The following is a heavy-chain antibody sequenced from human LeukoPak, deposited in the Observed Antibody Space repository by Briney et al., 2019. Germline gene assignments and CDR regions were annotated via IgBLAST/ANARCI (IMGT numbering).Heavy chain of an antibody. J-gene: IGHJ4*02. CDR2: IYYSGST. D-gene: IGHD6-19*01. Sequence: SETLSLTCTVSGGSISSYYWSWIRQPPGKGLERIGYIYYSGSTNYNPSLKSRVTISVDTSKNQFSLKLSSVTAADTAVYYCVRLGSGWYGEDYWGQGTLVTVSS. CDR3: VRLGSGWYGEDY. V-gene: IGHV4-59*08. CDR1: GGSISSYY.